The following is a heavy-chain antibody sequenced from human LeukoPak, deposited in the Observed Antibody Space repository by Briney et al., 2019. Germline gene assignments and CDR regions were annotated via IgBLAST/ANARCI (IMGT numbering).Heavy chain of an antibody. Sequence: GASVKVSCTASGYTFTSYYMHWVRQGPGQGPEWMGIINPSGGSTSYAQKFQGRVTMTRDTSTNTVYMELSSLRSEDTAVFYCVRGASSIAALNPFWYFDLWGRGTLVTVSS. CDR1: GYTFTSYY. J-gene: IGHJ2*01. V-gene: IGHV1-46*01. CDR3: VRGASSIAALNPFWYFDL. CDR2: INPSGGST. D-gene: IGHD6-6*01.